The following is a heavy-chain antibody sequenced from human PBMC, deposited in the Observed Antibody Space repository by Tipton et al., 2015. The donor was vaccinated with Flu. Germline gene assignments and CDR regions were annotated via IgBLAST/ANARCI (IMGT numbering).Heavy chain of an antibody. CDR1: GGSISSSSYY. Sequence: TLSLTCTVSGGSISSSSYYWGWIRQPPGKGLEWTGSIYYSGSTYYNPSLKSRVTISVDTSKNQFSLKLSSVTAADTAVYYCAREHQGVISGGEEYWGQGTLVTVSS. D-gene: IGHD3-10*01. CDR2: IYYSGST. J-gene: IGHJ4*02. V-gene: IGHV4-39*07. CDR3: AREHQGVISGGEEY.